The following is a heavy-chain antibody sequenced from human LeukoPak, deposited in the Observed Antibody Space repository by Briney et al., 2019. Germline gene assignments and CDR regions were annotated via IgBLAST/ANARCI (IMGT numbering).Heavy chain of an antibody. CDR3: ARVGGFKYSYGSDYFDY. V-gene: IGHV1-3*01. Sequence: ASVKVSCKASGYTFTSYAMHWVRQAPGQRLEWMGWINAGNGNTKYSQKFQGRVTITRDTSASTAYMELSSLTSEDTAVYYCARVGGFKYSYGSDYFDYWGQGTLVTVSS. D-gene: IGHD5-18*01. CDR1: GYTFTSYA. J-gene: IGHJ4*02. CDR2: INAGNGNT.